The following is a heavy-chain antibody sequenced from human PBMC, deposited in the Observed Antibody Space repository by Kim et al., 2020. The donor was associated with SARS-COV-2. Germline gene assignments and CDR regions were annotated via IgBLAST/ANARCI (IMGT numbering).Heavy chain of an antibody. J-gene: IGHJ4*02. Sequence: SYNPALKRRVTISVDTSKNQFSLKLSSVTAADTAVYYCASPGGQQLVFDYWGQGTLVTVSS. CDR3: ASPGGQQLVFDY. D-gene: IGHD6-13*01. V-gene: IGHV4-39*01.